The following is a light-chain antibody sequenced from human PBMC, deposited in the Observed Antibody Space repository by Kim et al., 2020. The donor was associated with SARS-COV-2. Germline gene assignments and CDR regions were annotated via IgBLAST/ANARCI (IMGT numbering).Light chain of an antibody. CDR1: QSVSIY. Sequence: EIVLTQSPATLSLSPRERATLSCRASQSVSIYLAWYQQKPGQAPRLLIYDASNRATGIPARFSGSGSGTDFTLTISSLEPEDFAVYYCQQRSNWPPLTFGGGTKVDIK. J-gene: IGKJ4*01. CDR2: DAS. V-gene: IGKV3-11*01. CDR3: QQRSNWPPLT.